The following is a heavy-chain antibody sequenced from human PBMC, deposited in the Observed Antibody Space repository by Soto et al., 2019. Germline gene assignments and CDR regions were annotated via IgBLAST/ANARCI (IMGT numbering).Heavy chain of an antibody. V-gene: IGHV1-69*02. Sequence: QVQLVQSGAEVKKPGSSVKVSCKASGGTFSSYTISWVRQAPGQGLEWMGRIIPILGIANYAQKFQGRVTITADKSTSTAYMELSGLRSEDTAVYYCASQDCSGGSCYSAEDYWGQGTLVTVSS. CDR1: GGTFSSYT. CDR2: IIPILGIA. D-gene: IGHD2-15*01. J-gene: IGHJ4*02. CDR3: ASQDCSGGSCYSAEDY.